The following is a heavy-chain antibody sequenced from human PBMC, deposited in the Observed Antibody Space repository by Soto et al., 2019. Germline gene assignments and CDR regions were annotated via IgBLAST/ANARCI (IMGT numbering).Heavy chain of an antibody. CDR1: GGSISSSSYY. CDR2: IYYSGST. Sequence: PTETLSLTCTVSGGSISSSSYYWGWIRQPPGKGLEWIGSIYYSGSTYYNPSLKSRVTISVDTSKNQFSLKLSSVTAADTAVYYCARLNCGGDCYYASGVQRFYYYGMDVWGQGTTVTVS. CDR3: ARLNCGGDCYYASGVQRFYYYGMDV. J-gene: IGHJ6*02. V-gene: IGHV4-39*01. D-gene: IGHD2-21*02.